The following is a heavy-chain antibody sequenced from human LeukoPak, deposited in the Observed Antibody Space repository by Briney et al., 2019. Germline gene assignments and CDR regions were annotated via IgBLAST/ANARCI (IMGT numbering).Heavy chain of an antibody. J-gene: IGHJ4*02. D-gene: IGHD4-17*01. CDR3: VKVYPTVTTSSVLGS. CDR2: VSYDGNLQ. Sequence: PGGSLRLSCAASGFTFDDYAIHWVRQAPGKGLEWVAAVSYDGNLQHYADAVKGRFTVSRDNSKNTVFLQINSLRTDDSAVYWCVKVYPTVTTSSVLGSWGQGTLVTVSS. V-gene: IGHV3-30*18. CDR1: GFTFDDYA.